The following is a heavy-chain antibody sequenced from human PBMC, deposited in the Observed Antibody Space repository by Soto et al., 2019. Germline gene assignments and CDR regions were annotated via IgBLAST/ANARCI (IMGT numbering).Heavy chain of an antibody. V-gene: IGHV4-59*08. CDR2: IYYSGST. D-gene: IGHD2-15*01. J-gene: IGHJ4*02. CDR3: ARRYGGTFDY. CDR1: GGSISSYY. Sequence: QVQLQESGPGLVKPSETLSLTCTVSGGSISSYYWSWIRQPPGKGLEWIGYIYYSGSTNYNPSLKSRFTISVDTSKNQFPLKLSSVTAADTAVYSCARRYGGTFDYWGQGTLVTVSS.